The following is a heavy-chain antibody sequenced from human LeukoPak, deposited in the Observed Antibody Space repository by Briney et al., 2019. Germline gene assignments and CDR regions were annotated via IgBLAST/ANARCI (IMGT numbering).Heavy chain of an antibody. CDR3: ARDRSYCGGDCFTNWFDP. D-gene: IGHD2-21*02. CDR1: GGTFSSYA. V-gene: IGHV1-69*13. CDR2: IIPIFGTA. J-gene: IGHJ5*02. Sequence: SVKVSCKASGGTFSSYAISWVRQAPGQGLEWMGGIIPIFGTANYAQKFQGRVTITADESTSTAYMELSSLRSEDTAVYYCARDRSYCGGDCFTNWFDPWGQGTLVTVSS.